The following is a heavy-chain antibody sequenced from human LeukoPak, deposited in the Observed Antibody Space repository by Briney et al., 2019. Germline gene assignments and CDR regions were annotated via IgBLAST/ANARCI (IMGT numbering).Heavy chain of an antibody. CDR1: GYTFIGYY. J-gene: IGHJ4*02. D-gene: IGHD2-15*01. Sequence: ASVKVSCKASGYTFIGYYLHWVRQAPGQGLEWMGWINPHNGDTNYAQEFQGRVTMTRDTSITTAYMELRRLKSDDTAVYYCATVRDIVVGGGPYYFDYWGQGTLVTVSS. CDR3: ATVRDIVVGGGPYYFDY. CDR2: INPHNGDT. V-gene: IGHV1-2*02.